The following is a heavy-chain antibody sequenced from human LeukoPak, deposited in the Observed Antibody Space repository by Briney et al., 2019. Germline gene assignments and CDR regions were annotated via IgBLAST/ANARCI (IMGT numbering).Heavy chain of an antibody. CDR3: AILLRSGSYMASNWFDP. Sequence: GASVKVSCKASGYTFTGYYMHWVRQAPGQGLEWMGWINPNSGGTNYAQKFQGRVTMTRDTSISTAYMELSRLRSDDMAVYYCAILLRSGSYMASNWFDPWGQGTLVTVSP. V-gene: IGHV1-2*02. D-gene: IGHD3-10*01. CDR1: GYTFTGYY. CDR2: INPNSGGT. J-gene: IGHJ5*02.